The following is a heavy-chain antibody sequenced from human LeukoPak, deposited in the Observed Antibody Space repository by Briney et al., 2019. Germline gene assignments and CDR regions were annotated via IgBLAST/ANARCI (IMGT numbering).Heavy chain of an antibody. J-gene: IGHJ6*02. Sequence: GESLKISCRGSGYSFTSYWIAWVRQMPGKGLEWMGIICPGDSETRYSPPLQGQVTISVDRSISTAYLQWSSLKASDTAMYYCARRLFANPYYYGMDVWGQGTTVTVSS. CDR3: ARRLFANPYYYGMDV. D-gene: IGHD3-3*01. V-gene: IGHV5-51*01. CDR2: ICPGDSET. CDR1: GYSFTSYW.